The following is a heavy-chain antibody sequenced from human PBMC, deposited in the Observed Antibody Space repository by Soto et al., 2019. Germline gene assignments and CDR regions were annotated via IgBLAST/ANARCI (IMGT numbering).Heavy chain of an antibody. D-gene: IGHD3-10*01. CDR2: IMPIIGTA. CDR1: GGTFSSHV. J-gene: IGHJ4*02. Sequence: QVQLVQSGAEVKKPGSSVKVSCKASGGTFSSHVFNWVRQAPGQGLEWMGGIMPIIGTANYAQKFQGRVTITADESTSTAYMELSSLRSEDTAVYYCERDLEFRDGNISHLDYWGQGTLVNVSS. CDR3: ERDLEFRDGNISHLDY. V-gene: IGHV1-69*01.